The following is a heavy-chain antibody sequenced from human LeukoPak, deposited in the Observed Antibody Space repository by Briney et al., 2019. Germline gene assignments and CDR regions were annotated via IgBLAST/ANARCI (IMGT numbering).Heavy chain of an antibody. CDR1: GFTFTKYW. J-gene: IGHJ4*02. CDR2: IKQDGSDK. CDR3: AREVWGPEY. Sequence: GGSLRLSCAASGFTFTKYWMTWVRQAPGKGLEWVGNIKQDGSDKNYMDSVKGRFAISRDNTKNSVYLQMSSLRAEDTAVYYCAREVWGPEYWGQGTLVTVSS. D-gene: IGHD1-14*01. V-gene: IGHV3-7*01.